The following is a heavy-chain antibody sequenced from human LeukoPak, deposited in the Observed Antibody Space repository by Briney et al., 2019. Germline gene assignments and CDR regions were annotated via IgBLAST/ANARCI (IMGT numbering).Heavy chain of an antibody. D-gene: IGHD2-2*01. CDR3: VREVPQLLYY. CDR2: IYTGGST. V-gene: IGHV3-53*01. Sequence: PGGSLILSCAASGFNVRSNFMAWVRQAPGKGLEWVSVIYTGGSTYYADSVKGRFTISRDNSQNTVSLQMNSVRAEDTAMYYCVREVPQLLYYWGQGTLVSVSS. J-gene: IGHJ4*02. CDR1: GFNVRSNF.